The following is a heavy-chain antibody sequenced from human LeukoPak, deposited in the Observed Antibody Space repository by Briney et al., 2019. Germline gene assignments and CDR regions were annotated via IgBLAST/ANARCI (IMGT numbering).Heavy chain of an antibody. J-gene: IGHJ4*02. CDR2: IGAYNGNT. Sequence: ASVKVSCKSSGYTFTNYGITWVRQAPGQGLEWMWWIGAYNGNTNYAQRLQDRVTMTRDTSTNTAYLELRSLGPDDTAVYYCARGYGDYVGGFDYWGQGTLVTVSS. D-gene: IGHD4-17*01. CDR3: ARGYGDYVGGFDY. CDR1: GYTFTNYG. V-gene: IGHV1-18*01.